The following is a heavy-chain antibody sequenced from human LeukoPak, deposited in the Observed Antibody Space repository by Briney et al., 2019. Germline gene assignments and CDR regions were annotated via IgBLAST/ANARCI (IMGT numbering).Heavy chain of an antibody. J-gene: IGHJ5*02. CDR1: GGSISGYY. Sequence: PSGTLSLTCPVSGGSISGYYWSWIRQPPGKGLEWIGDMYYSGSTNYNPSLKSRVTISVDTSKKQISLKLNSVTAADTAVYYCARGTVFGVATNWFDPWGQGTLVTVSS. V-gene: IGHV4-59*01. CDR2: MYYSGST. D-gene: IGHD3-3*01. CDR3: ARGTVFGVATNWFDP.